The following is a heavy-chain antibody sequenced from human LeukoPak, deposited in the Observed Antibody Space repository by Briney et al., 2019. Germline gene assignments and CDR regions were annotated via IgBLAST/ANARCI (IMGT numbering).Heavy chain of an antibody. Sequence: GGSLRLSCAVSGLTFSNYAMSWVRQAPGKGLEWVSALSGSGGSTYYADSVKGRFTISRDNSKSTLYLQMNSLRVEDTAVYYCAKGGISLVRGSFDYWGQGTLVTVSS. CDR3: AKGGISLVRGSFDY. J-gene: IGHJ4*02. CDR1: GLTFSNYA. V-gene: IGHV3-23*01. D-gene: IGHD3-10*01. CDR2: LSGSGGST.